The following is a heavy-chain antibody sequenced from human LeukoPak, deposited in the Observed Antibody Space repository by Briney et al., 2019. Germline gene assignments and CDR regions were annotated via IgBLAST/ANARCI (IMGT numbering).Heavy chain of an antibody. Sequence: ESGPTLVKPTQTLTLTCTFSGFSLSTSGVGVGWIRQPRGKALEWLALIYWDDDKRYSPSLKSRLTISKDTSKNQVVLTMTNMDPVDTATYYCAHRRGDTYYYDSSGYYYVGYFDYWGQGTLVTVSS. CDR2: IYWDDDK. CDR1: GFSLSTSGVG. D-gene: IGHD3-22*01. V-gene: IGHV2-5*02. CDR3: AHRRGDTYYYDSSGYYYVGYFDY. J-gene: IGHJ4*02.